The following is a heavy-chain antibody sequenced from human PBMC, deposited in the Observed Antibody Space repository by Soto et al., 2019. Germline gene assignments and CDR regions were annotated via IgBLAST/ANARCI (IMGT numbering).Heavy chain of an antibody. CDR2: INPNSGGT. D-gene: IGHD1-26*01. V-gene: IGHV1-2*04. CDR3: ARSGAPLPLYYFDY. CDR1: GYTFTGYY. Sequence: ASVKVSCKASGYTFTGYYMHWVLQAPGQGLEWMGWINPNSGGTNYAQKFQGWVTMTRDTSISTAYMELSRLRSDDTAVYYCARSGAPLPLYYFDYWGQGTLVTVSS. J-gene: IGHJ4*02.